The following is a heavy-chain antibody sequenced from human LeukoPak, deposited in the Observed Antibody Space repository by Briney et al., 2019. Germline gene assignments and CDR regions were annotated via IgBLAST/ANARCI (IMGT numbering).Heavy chain of an antibody. V-gene: IGHV3-9*01. J-gene: IGHJ3*01. CDR2: ISWNSGRI. CDR3: ARGGYCSGGTCYPLNAFDV. CDR1: GFTFDDYA. D-gene: IGHD2-15*01. Sequence: GGSLRLSCAASGFTFDDYAMHWVRQAPGKGLEWVSGISWNSGRIGYADPVKGRVTISRDNAKNSLYLQMNSLRVEDTAVYYCARGGYCSGGTCYPLNAFDVWGQGTMVTVSS.